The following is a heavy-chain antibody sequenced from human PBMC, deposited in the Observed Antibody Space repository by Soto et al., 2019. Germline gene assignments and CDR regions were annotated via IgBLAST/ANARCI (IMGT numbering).Heavy chain of an antibody. CDR1: GFTFSSYA. CDR2: ISYDGSNK. V-gene: IGHV3-30-3*01. CDR3: ASPRLSSDGTTPIDY. D-gene: IGHD1-1*01. J-gene: IGHJ4*02. Sequence: QVQLVESGGGVVQPGRSLRLSCAASGFTFSSYAMHWVRQAPCKGLEWVAVISYDGSNKYYADSVKGRFTISRDNSKNTLYLQMNSLRAEDTAVYYCASPRLSSDGTTPIDYWGQGTLVTVSS.